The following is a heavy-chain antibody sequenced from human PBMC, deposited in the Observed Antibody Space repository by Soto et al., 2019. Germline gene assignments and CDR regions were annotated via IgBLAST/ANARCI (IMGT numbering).Heavy chain of an antibody. CDR1: GGSISSYY. V-gene: IGHV4-59*08. Sequence: SETLSLTCTVSGGSISSYYWSWIRQPPGKGLEWIGYIYYSGSTNYNPSLKSRVTISVDTSKNQFSLKLSSVTAADTAVYYCASLYYYDSSGHGFDPWGQGTLVTVSS. J-gene: IGHJ5*02. CDR3: ASLYYYDSSGHGFDP. D-gene: IGHD3-22*01. CDR2: IYYSGST.